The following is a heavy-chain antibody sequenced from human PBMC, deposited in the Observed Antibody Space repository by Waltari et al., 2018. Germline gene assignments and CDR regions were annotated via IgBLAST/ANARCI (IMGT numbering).Heavy chain of an antibody. CDR1: GGSISSSSYN. J-gene: IGHJ5*02. D-gene: IGHD1-26*01. CDR2: IYYSGST. CDR3: ARHYSVGAMSNWFDP. Sequence: QLQLQESGPGLVKPSETLSLTCTVSGGSISSSSYNLGWHHQAPGKGLEWLGSIYYSGSTYYNPSLKSRVTISVDTSKNQFSLKLSSVTAADTAVYYCARHYSVGAMSNWFDPWGQGTLVTVSS. V-gene: IGHV4-39*07.